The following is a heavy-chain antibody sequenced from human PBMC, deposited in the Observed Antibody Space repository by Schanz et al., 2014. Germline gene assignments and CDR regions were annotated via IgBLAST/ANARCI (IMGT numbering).Heavy chain of an antibody. CDR2: MYINSGST. J-gene: IGHJ3*01. Sequence: VQLVESGGGVVQPGRSLRLSCAVSGFTVNTNYMSWVRQAPGKGLEWISSMYINSGSTQYADSVKGRFIISRDSSKNTLFLQMNSLRADDTAIYFCARDEGRDGYNLAFDVWGQGTLVTVSS. CDR3: ARDEGRDGYNLAFDV. V-gene: IGHV3-53*01. D-gene: IGHD2-21*01. CDR1: GFTVNTNY.